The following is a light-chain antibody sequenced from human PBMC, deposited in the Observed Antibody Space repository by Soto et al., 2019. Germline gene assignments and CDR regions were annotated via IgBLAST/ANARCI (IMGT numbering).Light chain of an antibody. CDR3: CSYAGSSTFQGV. V-gene: IGLV2-23*02. J-gene: IGLJ3*02. CDR1: SSDVGSYNL. CDR2: EVS. Sequence: QSVLTQPASVSGSPGQSITISCTGTSSDVGSYNLVSWYQQHPGKAPKLMIYEVSKRPSGVSNRFSGSKSGNTASLTISGLHAEDEADYYCCSYAGSSTFQGVFGGGTKLTVL.